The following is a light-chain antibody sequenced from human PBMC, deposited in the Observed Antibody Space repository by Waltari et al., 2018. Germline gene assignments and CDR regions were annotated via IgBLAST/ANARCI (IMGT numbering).Light chain of an antibody. CDR1: QSVSNY. Sequence: TCRASQSVSNYLNWYQQKPGKPPKLLIFGSSSLQSAVPSRFSGSGSGTEFTLTISSLQPEDFATYYCQQTYSVLYTFGQGTKLQI. CDR2: GSS. CDR3: QQTYSVLYT. V-gene: IGKV1-39*01. J-gene: IGKJ2*01.